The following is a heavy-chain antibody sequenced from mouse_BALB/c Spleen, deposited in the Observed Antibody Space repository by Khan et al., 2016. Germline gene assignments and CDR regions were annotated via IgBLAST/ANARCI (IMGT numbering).Heavy chain of an antibody. CDR3: ARDYRYDWDVMDY. J-gene: IGHJ4*01. V-gene: IGHV1S136*01. CDR1: GYPFTNYI. CDR2: INPHNDGI. D-gene: IGHD2-14*01. Sequence: VQLQQSGPELVKPGASVKMSCKTSGYPFTNYILHWVKQKPGQGLEWIGYINPHNDGIKYNEKFKGKATLTSDKSSSTAYMDLSSLTSEDSAVYYCARDYRYDWDVMDYEGQGTSVTVSS.